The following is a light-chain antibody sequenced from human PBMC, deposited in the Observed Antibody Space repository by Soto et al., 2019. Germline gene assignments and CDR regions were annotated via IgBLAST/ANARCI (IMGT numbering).Light chain of an antibody. CDR2: EVS. J-gene: IGLJ3*02. CDR3: PSYAGSNIWV. CDR1: SSDVGAYNY. Sequence: QSALTQPPSASVAPGQSVTISCTGTSSDVGAYNYVSWYQQYPGKAPKLMIYEVSKRPSGVPDRFSGSKSGKTASLTVSGLQPEDEADYYCPSYAGSNIWVFGGGTKLTVL. V-gene: IGLV2-8*01.